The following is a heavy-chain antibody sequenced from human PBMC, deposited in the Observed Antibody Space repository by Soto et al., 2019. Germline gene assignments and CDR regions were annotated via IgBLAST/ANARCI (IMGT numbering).Heavy chain of an antibody. CDR1: GFSLSTSGVG. CDR2: IYWDDDK. D-gene: IGHD3-22*01. J-gene: IGHJ4*02. V-gene: IGHV2-5*02. CDR3: ASSYYYDSSGYCKTVDFDY. Sequence: QITLKESGPTLVKPTQTLTLTCTFSGFSLSTSGVGVGWIRQPPGKALEWLALIYWDDDKRYSPSLKSRLTITKDTSKNQVTLTMTNMDPVDTATYYCASSYYYDSSGYCKTVDFDYWGQGTLFTVAS.